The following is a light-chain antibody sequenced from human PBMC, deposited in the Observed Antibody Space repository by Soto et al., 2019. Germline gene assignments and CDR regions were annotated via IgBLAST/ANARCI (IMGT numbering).Light chain of an antibody. CDR1: SSNIGGEA. CDR3: SSYTSDSTLV. CDR2: EVS. J-gene: IGLJ2*01. Sequence: QSVLTQPPSTSGTPGQRVTISCSGSSSNIGGEAVNWYQQLPGKAPKLMIYEVSARPSGVSDRFSGSKSGDTASLTISGLQAEDEADYYCSSYTSDSTLVFGGGTKLTVL. V-gene: IGLV2-14*01.